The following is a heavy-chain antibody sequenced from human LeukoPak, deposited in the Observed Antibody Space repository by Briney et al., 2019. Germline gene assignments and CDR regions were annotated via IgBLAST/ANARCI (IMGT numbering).Heavy chain of an antibody. CDR1: GASISSYY. V-gene: IGHV4-59*08. J-gene: IGHJ4*02. CDR3: ARLERVGVAAAGNIY. Sequence: PSETLSLTCTVSGASISSYYWSWIRQPPGKGLEWIGSIYHSGSTYYNPSLKSRVTISVDTSKNQFSLKLSSVTAADTAVYYCARLERVGVAAAGNIYWGQGTLVTVSS. D-gene: IGHD6-13*01. CDR2: IYHSGST.